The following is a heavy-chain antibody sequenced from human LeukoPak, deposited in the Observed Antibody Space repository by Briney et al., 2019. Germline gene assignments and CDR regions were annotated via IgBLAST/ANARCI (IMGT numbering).Heavy chain of an antibody. V-gene: IGHV1-18*04. CDR1: GYTFTTYG. CDR3: ARDVEAARPGWFDH. CDR2: ISAYNGDT. D-gene: IGHD6-6*01. Sequence: ASVKVSCKASGYTFTTYGINWMRQAPGQGLEWMGWISAYNGDTKSAQKFQGRVTMTTETSTSTAYMELRSLRSDDTAVYYCARDVEAARPGWFDHWGQGTLVSVSS. J-gene: IGHJ5*02.